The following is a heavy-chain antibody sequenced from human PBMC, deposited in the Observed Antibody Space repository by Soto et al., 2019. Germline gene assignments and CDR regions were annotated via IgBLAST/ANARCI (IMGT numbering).Heavy chain of an antibody. D-gene: IGHD2-2*02. Sequence: ASVKVSCKASGYTFTSYGISWVRQAPGQGPEWMGWISAYNGNTNYAQKLQGRVTMTTDTSTSTAYMELRSLRSDDTAVYYCARVNCSSTSCYTSFDPWGQGTLVTVSS. V-gene: IGHV1-18*01. J-gene: IGHJ5*02. CDR1: GYTFTSYG. CDR3: ARVNCSSTSCYTSFDP. CDR2: ISAYNGNT.